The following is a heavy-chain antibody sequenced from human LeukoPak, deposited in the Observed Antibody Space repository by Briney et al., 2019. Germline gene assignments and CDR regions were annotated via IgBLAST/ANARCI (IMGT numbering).Heavy chain of an antibody. Sequence: ASVKVSCKASGYTFTGYYMHWVRQAPGQGLEWMGWINPNSGGTNYAQKFQGRVTMTRDTSISTAYMELSRLRSDDTAVYYCASTLASPYYYDSSGYLNYWGQGTLVTASS. CDR1: GYTFTGYY. CDR2: INPNSGGT. V-gene: IGHV1-2*02. CDR3: ASTLASPYYYDSSGYLNY. J-gene: IGHJ4*02. D-gene: IGHD3-22*01.